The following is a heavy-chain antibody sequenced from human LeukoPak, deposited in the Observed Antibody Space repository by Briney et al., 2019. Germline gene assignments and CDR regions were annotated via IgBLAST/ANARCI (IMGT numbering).Heavy chain of an antibody. D-gene: IGHD3-3*01. Sequence: ASVKVSCKASGYTFTSYGISWVRQAPGQGLEWMGWISAYNGNTNYAQKLQGRVTMTTDTSTSTAYMELRSLRSDDTAVYYCARDRPRYYDFRTTKLRYNWFDPWGQGTPVTVSS. V-gene: IGHV1-18*01. CDR1: GYTFTSYG. CDR3: ARDRPRYYDFRTTKLRYNWFDP. J-gene: IGHJ5*02. CDR2: ISAYNGNT.